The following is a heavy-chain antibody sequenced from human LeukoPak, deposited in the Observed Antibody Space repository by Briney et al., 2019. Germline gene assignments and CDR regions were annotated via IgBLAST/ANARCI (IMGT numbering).Heavy chain of an antibody. J-gene: IGHJ6*02. Sequence: GGSLRLSCAASGFTFSTYAVNWVRQAPGKGLEWVSSISSSSSYIYYADSVKGRFTISRDNAKNSLYLQMNSLRAEDTAVYYCARDNGVCMDVWGQGTTVTVSS. D-gene: IGHD2-8*01. CDR3: ARDNGVCMDV. CDR2: ISSSSSYI. V-gene: IGHV3-21*01. CDR1: GFTFSTYA.